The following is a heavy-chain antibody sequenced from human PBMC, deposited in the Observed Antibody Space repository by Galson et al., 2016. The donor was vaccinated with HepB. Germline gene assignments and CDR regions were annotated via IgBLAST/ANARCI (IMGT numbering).Heavy chain of an antibody. CDR3: AKDSYYDILTGPTYYYYGMDV. J-gene: IGHJ6*02. CDR1: GFTFSRYG. CDR2: ISYDGSNK. Sequence: SLRLSCAASGFTFSRYGMHWVRQAPGKGLEWVAVISYDGSNKYYADSVKGRFTISRDNSKNTLYLQMNSLRAEDTAVYYCAKDSYYDILTGPTYYYYGMDVWGQGTTVTVSS. V-gene: IGHV3-30*18. D-gene: IGHD3-9*01.